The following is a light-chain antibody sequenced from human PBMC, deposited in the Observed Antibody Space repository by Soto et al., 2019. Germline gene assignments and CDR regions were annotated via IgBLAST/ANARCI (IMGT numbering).Light chain of an antibody. CDR1: QSVSSN. Sequence: EIVMKQSPATLSVSPGERATLSCRASQSVSSNLAWYQQKPGQAPRLLIYGASTRATGIPARFSGSGSGTEFTLTISRLQSEAFAVYYCQQYNSWPPWTFVQGTKVDLK. V-gene: IGKV3-15*01. CDR2: GAS. CDR3: QQYNSWPPWT. J-gene: IGKJ1*01.